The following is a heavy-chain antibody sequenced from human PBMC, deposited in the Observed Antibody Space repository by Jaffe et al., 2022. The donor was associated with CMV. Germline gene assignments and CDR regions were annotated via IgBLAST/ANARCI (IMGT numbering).Heavy chain of an antibody. D-gene: IGHD1-20*01. Sequence: QVQLQESGPGLVKPSETLSLTCTVSGGSISSYYWSWIRQPPGKGLEWIGYIYYSGSTNYNPSLKSRVTISVDTSKNQFSLKLSSVTAADTAVYYCARQIHESPLITGTTSFDIWGQGTMVTVSS. J-gene: IGHJ3*02. CDR3: ARQIHESPLITGTTSFDI. V-gene: IGHV4-59*08. CDR2: IYYSGST. CDR1: GGSISSYY.